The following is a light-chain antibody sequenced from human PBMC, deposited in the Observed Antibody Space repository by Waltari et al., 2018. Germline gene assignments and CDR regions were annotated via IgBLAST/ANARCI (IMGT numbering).Light chain of an antibody. CDR2: DAS. CDR1: QDIDNS. Sequence: DIQMTQSPSSLSPSVGDRLTITCQASQDIDNSLNWYQQRPGKATKLLIYDASKLETGVPSRISGGGSGTDFTFTISSLQPEDIATYYCQHFRNLPYTFGQGTKLEIK. J-gene: IGKJ2*01. CDR3: QHFRNLPYT. V-gene: IGKV1-33*01.